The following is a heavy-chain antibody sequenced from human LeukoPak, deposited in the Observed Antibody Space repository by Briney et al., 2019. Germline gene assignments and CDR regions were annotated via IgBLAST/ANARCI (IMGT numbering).Heavy chain of an antibody. Sequence: GGSLRLSCAASGFTFSSYSMNWVCQAPGKGLEWLSYISSSSSTIYYADSVKGRFTISRDNAKNSLYLQMNSLRAEDTAVYYCARGDCSGGSCYLSLTTIDYWGQGTLVTVSS. D-gene: IGHD2-15*01. J-gene: IGHJ4*02. CDR3: ARGDCSGGSCYLSLTTIDY. CDR2: ISSSSSTI. CDR1: GFTFSSYS. V-gene: IGHV3-48*01.